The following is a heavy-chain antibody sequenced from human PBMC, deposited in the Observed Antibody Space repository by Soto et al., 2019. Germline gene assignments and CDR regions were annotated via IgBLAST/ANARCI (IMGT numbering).Heavy chain of an antibody. CDR2: IIPIFGTA. V-gene: IGHV1-69*06. Sequence: QVQLVQSGAEVKKPGSSVKVSCKASGGTFSSYAISWVRQAPGQGLEWMGGIIPIFGTANYAQKFQGRVTITAANSTSTAYMEVSGLRSEDTAVYYCARARGGPHYYGSGTLGYWFDPWGQGTLVTVSS. D-gene: IGHD3-10*01. CDR3: ARARGGPHYYGSGTLGYWFDP. J-gene: IGHJ5*02. CDR1: GGTFSSYA.